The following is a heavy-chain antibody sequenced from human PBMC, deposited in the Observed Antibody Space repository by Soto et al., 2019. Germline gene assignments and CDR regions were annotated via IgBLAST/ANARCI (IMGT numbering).Heavy chain of an antibody. V-gene: IGHV3-30-3*01. CDR2: ISYDGSNK. CDR1: GFTFSSSS. D-gene: IGHD2-21*01. Sequence: QVQLVESGGGVVQPGRSLRLSCAASGFTFSSSSMHWVRQAPGKGLEWVAVISYDGSNKYYADSVKGRFTISRDNSKNTLYLEMNSLRAEDTAVYSCARSRPAQTSGDNYYCFAMGVWGQGTTVTVSS. CDR3: ARSRPAQTSGDNYYCFAMGV. J-gene: IGHJ6*02.